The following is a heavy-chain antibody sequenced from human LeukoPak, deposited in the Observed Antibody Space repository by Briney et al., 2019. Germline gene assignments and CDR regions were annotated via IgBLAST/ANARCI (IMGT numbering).Heavy chain of an antibody. CDR1: GYTFTSYY. V-gene: IGHV1-46*01. CDR2: INPSGGNT. D-gene: IGHD2-15*01. J-gene: IGHJ4*02. CDR3: ARDVSDCSGGSCYSYFDY. Sequence: ASVKVSCKASGYTFTSYYMHWVRQPPGQGLEWMGIINPSGGNTSYAQKFQGRVTVTRDTSTSTVYMELSSLRSEDTAVYYCARDVSDCSGGSCYSYFDYWGQGSLVTVSS.